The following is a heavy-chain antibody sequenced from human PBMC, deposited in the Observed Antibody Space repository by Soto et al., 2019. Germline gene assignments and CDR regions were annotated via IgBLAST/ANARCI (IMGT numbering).Heavy chain of an antibody. J-gene: IGHJ6*02. Sequence: PGESLKISCKGSGYSFTTYWVGWVRQMPGKGLEWMGIIYPGDSDTTYSPSFQGQVTMSADKSINTAYLQWSSLKASDTAIYYCARTAAAGKYYYGVDVWGQGTTVTVSS. V-gene: IGHV5-51*01. D-gene: IGHD6-13*01. CDR2: IYPGDSDT. CDR3: ARTAAAGKYYYGVDV. CDR1: GYSFTTYW.